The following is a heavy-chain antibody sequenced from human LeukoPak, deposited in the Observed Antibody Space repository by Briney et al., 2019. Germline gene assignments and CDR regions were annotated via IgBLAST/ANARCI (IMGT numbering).Heavy chain of an antibody. CDR2: IKQDGSEK. D-gene: IGHD1-26*01. V-gene: IGHV3-7*01. CDR3: ARDGMRGGDFDY. Sequence: GGSLRLSCAASGFTFSSYWMSWVCQAPGKGLEWVANIKQDGSEKYYVDSVRGRFTISRDNAKNSLYLQMNSLRAEHTAVYYCARDGMRGGDFDYWGQGTLVTVSS. J-gene: IGHJ4*02. CDR1: GFTFSSYW.